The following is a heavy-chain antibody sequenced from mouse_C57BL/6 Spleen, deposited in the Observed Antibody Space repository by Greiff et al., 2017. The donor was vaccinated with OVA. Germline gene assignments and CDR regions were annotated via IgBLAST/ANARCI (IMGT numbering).Heavy chain of an antibody. D-gene: IGHD1-1*01. CDR1: GYAFSSSW. J-gene: IGHJ1*03. Sequence: QVQLQQSGPELVKPGASVKISCKASGYAFSSSWMNWVKQRPGKGLEWIGRIYPGDGDTNYNGKFKGKATLTADKSSSTAYMQLSSLTSEDSAVSFCEKSGSSYEYCDVWGTGTTVTVSS. CDR3: EKSGSSYEYCDV. CDR2: IYPGDGDT. V-gene: IGHV1-82*01.